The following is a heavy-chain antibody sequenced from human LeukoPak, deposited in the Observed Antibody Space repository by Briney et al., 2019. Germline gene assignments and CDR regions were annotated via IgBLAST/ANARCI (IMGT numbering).Heavy chain of an antibody. J-gene: IGHJ5*02. CDR1: GYTFPIYG. CDR2: ISAYNGNT. D-gene: IGHD2/OR15-2a*01. Sequence: AAVKVSCKASGYTFPIYGISWVRPAPGQGVEWMGWISAYNGNTNYPQKFQGRVTMTTHRSTSTAYMELRSLTSDDTGVYYCANNNWFDPWGQGTLVIVSS. V-gene: IGHV1-18*01. CDR3: ANNNWFDP.